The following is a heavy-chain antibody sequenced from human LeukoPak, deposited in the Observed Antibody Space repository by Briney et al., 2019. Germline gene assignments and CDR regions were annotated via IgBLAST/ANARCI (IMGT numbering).Heavy chain of an antibody. CDR3: ARPRIAAAGLLDY. CDR2: IYYSGST. V-gene: IGHV4-38-2*02. Sequence: SETLSLTCTVSGYSISNGYYWGWVRQSPGKGLEWIGSIYYSGSTYYNPSLKSRVTISVDTSKNQFSLKLSSVTAADTAVYYCARPRIAAAGLLDYWGQGTLVTVSS. J-gene: IGHJ4*02. D-gene: IGHD6-13*01. CDR1: GYSISNGYY.